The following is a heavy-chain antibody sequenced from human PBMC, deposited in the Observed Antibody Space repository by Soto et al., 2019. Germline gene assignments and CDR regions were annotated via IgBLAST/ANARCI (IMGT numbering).Heavy chain of an antibody. CDR1: GYNFINYC. J-gene: IGHJ4*02. CDR2: IRVHKGNT. CDR3: VRDLDGSGSYYTDY. V-gene: IGHV1-18*01. Sequence: ASVKVSCKASGYNFINYCITWVRQAPGQGLEWMGWIRVHKGNTNYAQKFQGRVTMTTDTSTSTAYMELRSLRPDDTAVYYCVRDLDGSGSYYTDYWGPGTLVTVSS. D-gene: IGHD3-10*01.